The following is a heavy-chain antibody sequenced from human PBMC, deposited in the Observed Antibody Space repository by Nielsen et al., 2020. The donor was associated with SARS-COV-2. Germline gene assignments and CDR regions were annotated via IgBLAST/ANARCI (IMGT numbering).Heavy chain of an antibody. CDR1: GFTFSDHY. Sequence: GESLKISCAASGFTFSDHYMDWVRQAPGKGLEWVGRTRNKANSYTTEYAASVKGRFTISRDDSKNSLYLQMNSLKTEDTAVYYCARGSDTWNDVVDCWGQGTLVTVSS. CDR2: TRNKANSYTT. D-gene: IGHD1-1*01. J-gene: IGHJ4*02. CDR3: ARGSDTWNDVVDC. V-gene: IGHV3-72*01.